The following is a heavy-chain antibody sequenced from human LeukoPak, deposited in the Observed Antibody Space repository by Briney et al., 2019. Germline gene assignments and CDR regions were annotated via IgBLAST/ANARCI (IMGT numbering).Heavy chain of an antibody. V-gene: IGHV1-69*06. CDR3: ARGGGYCSSTSCPEFDY. D-gene: IGHD2-2*01. Sequence: AVQDTCKACRGTFSSYAISWVRQAPGQGLDWMGGIIPIFCTANYAQKFQGRVTISADKSTSTAYMELSSLRSEDTAVYYCARGGGYCSSTSCPEFDYWGQGTLVTVSS. J-gene: IGHJ4*02. CDR2: IIPIFCTA. CDR1: RGTFSSYA.